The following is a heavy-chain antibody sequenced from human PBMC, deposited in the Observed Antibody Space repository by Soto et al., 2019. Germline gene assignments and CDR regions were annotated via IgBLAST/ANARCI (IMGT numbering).Heavy chain of an antibody. V-gene: IGHV3-15*07. CDR2: IKSISDGETT. CDR3: TRRIAVAGTYYFDY. D-gene: IGHD6-19*01. J-gene: IGHJ4*02. CDR1: GFTFSHAW. Sequence: LLVESGGGFVQPGVSLRLSCVASGFTFSHAWMDWVRQAPGKGLEWVGRIKSISDGETTNYAASVAGRFTISRDDSKNTLFLHVNSLKTEDTGVYYCTRRIAVAGTYYFDYWGQGTLVTVSS.